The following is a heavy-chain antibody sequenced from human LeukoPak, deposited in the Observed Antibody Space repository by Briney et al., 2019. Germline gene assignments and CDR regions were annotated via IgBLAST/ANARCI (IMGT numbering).Heavy chain of an antibody. Sequence: GASVKVSCKASGHTFSGYYIHWVRQAPGQGLEWMGIINPSGGSTSYAQKFQGRVTMTRDMSTSTVYMELSSLRSEDTAVYYCASQNVRILGSYYVLDYWGQGTLVTVSS. D-gene: IGHD1-26*01. J-gene: IGHJ4*02. V-gene: IGHV1-46*01. CDR2: INPSGGST. CDR3: ASQNVRILGSYYVLDY. CDR1: GHTFSGYY.